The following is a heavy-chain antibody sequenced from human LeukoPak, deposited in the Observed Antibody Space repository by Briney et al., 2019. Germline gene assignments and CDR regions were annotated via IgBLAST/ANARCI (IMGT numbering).Heavy chain of an antibody. CDR2: ISYGGSNK. V-gene: IGHV3-30*18. D-gene: IGHD3-10*01. Sequence: GRSLRLSCAASGFTFSSYGMHWVRQAPGKGLEWVAIISYGGSNKYYADSVQGRFTISRDNSKNTLYLQMNSLRAEDTAVYYCAKVGHSGSGSYGDWGQGSLVTVSS. J-gene: IGHJ4*02. CDR3: AKVGHSGSGSYGD. CDR1: GFTFSSYG.